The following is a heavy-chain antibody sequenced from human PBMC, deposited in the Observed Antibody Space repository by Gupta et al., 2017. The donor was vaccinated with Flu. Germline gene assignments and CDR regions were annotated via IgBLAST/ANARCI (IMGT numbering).Heavy chain of an antibody. CDR3: AKDISVLRDFDLRSGMDD. J-gene: IGHJ6*01. CDR1: GFPFTSYA. D-gene: IGHD3-9*01. Sequence: AASGFPFTSYAMRWVRQAPGKGLEWVSTVSGSGDNTYYADSGKVRFTISRANAKNTLSLPMYSLRAEDTDVYFCAKDISVLRDFDLRSGMDDWGQGTTVTVSS. V-gene: IGHV3-23*01. CDR2: VSGSGDNT.